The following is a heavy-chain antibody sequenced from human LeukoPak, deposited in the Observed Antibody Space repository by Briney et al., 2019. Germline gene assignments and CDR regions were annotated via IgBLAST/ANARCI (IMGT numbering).Heavy chain of an antibody. CDR3: AKGSGYSAYNSLEA. D-gene: IGHD5-12*01. CDR2: ISGSGDTP. V-gene: IGHV3-23*01. J-gene: IGHJ5*02. CDR1: GFTFGDYA. Sequence: GGSLRLSCAASGFTFGDYALNWVRQAPGKGLEWVSSISGSGDTPWYADSVKGRFYISRDNSKNTLYLQMNNLRVEDTALYYCAKGSGYSAYNSLEAWGQGTPVTVSS.